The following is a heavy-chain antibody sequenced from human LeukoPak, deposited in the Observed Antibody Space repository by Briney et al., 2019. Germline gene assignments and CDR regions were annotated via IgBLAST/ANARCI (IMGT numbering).Heavy chain of an antibody. J-gene: IGHJ4*02. CDR2: IFYSGST. D-gene: IGHD3-22*01. V-gene: IGHV4-39*07. CDR3: ASKRPNYYDGSGYYYA. CDR1: GGSISTSSYY. Sequence: PSETLSLTCTVSGGSISTSSYYWSWIRQPPGKGLEWIGSIFYSGSTYYNPSLKSRVTISVDTSKNQFSLKLSSVTAADTALYYCASKRPNYYDGSGYYYAWGQGTPVTVSS.